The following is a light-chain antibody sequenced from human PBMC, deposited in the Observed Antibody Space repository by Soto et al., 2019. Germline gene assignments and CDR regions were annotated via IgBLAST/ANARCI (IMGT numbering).Light chain of an antibody. CDR1: SSDVGGYNY. CDR2: EVS. V-gene: IGLV2-14*01. Sequence: QSVLTQPASVSGSPGQSITISCTGTSSDVGGYNYVSWYQQHPGKAPQLMIYEVSNRPSGVSNRFSGSKSGNTASLTISGLQAEDEADYYCSSYTSSSTLVFGTVTKVTVL. J-gene: IGLJ1*01. CDR3: SSYTSSSTLV.